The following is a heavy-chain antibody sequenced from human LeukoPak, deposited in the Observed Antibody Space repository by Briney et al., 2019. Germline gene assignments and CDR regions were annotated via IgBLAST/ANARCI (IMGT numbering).Heavy chain of an antibody. Sequence: GGSLRLSCAASGFTFSSYAMHWVRQAPGMGLEWVAFISYDGSNKYYADSVKGRFTISRDNSKNTLYLQMNSLRAEDTAVYYCAKVVSPFGELLGFDYWGQGTLVTVSS. V-gene: IGHV3-30*04. CDR3: AKVVSPFGELLGFDY. J-gene: IGHJ4*02. D-gene: IGHD3-10*01. CDR1: GFTFSSYA. CDR2: ISYDGSNK.